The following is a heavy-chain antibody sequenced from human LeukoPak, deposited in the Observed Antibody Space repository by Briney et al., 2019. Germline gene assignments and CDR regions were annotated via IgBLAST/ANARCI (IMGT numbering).Heavy chain of an antibody. D-gene: IGHD4-17*01. V-gene: IGHV1-18*01. J-gene: IGHJ6*03. CDR1: GYTFTSYG. Sequence: GASVKVSCKTSGYTFTSYGISWVRQAPGQGLEWLGWISAYNGNTYYVQNLQGRVTMTTDTSTSTAYMELRSLRSDDTAVYYCAKTTVTSEDYYYYYMDVWGKGTTVTVSS. CDR3: AKTTVTSEDYYYYYMDV. CDR2: ISAYNGNT.